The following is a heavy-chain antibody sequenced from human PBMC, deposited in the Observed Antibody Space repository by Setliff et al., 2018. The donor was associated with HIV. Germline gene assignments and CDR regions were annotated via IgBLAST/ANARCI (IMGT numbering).Heavy chain of an antibody. J-gene: IGHJ5*02. CDR3: ARGADHFDTSGYYSFFDP. CDR1: GYTFTGSY. D-gene: IGHD3-22*01. CDR2: VNPNSGGT. V-gene: IGHV1-2*06. Sequence: ASVKVSCKASGYTFTGSYMHWVRQAPGQGLEWMGRVNPNSGGTNYAQKFHGRVTMTRDTSISTAYMELSSLKSDDTAVYYCARGADHFDTSGYYSFFDPWGQGTLVTVSS.